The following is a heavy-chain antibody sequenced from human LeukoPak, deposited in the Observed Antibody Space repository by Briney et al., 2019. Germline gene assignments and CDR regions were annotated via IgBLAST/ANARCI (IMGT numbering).Heavy chain of an antibody. J-gene: IGHJ4*02. V-gene: IGHV4-31*03. CDR1: GGSISSGGYY. Sequence: ASETLSLTCTVSGGSISSGGYYWSWIRQHPGKGLEWIGYIYYSGSTYYNPSLKSRVTISVDTSKNQFSLKLSSVTAADTAVYYCARTEDRDILTGYPGAFDYWGQGTLVTVSS. CDR2: IYYSGST. CDR3: ARTEDRDILTGYPGAFDY. D-gene: IGHD3-9*01.